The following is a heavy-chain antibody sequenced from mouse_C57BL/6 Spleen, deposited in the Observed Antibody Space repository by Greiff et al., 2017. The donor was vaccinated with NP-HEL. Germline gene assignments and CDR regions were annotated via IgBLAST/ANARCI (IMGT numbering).Heavy chain of an antibody. CDR3: ARGGGVTYFDY. D-gene: IGHD2-3*01. J-gene: IGHJ2*01. V-gene: IGHV1-80*01. Sequence: VMLVESGAELVKPGASVKISCKASGYAFSSYWMNWVKQRPGKGLEWIGQIYPGDGDTNYNGKFKGKATLTADKSSSTAYMQLSSLTSEDSAVYFCARGGGVTYFDYWGQGTTLTVSS. CDR1: GYAFSSYW. CDR2: IYPGDGDT.